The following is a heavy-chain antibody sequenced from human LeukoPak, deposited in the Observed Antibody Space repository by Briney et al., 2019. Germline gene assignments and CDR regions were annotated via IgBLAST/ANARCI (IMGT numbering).Heavy chain of an antibody. CDR1: GGTFSSYA. CDR2: IIPIFGTA. V-gene: IGHV1-69*05. J-gene: IGHJ6*03. CDR3: ARGHYYGSGSYYNPYYYMDV. Sequence: SVKVSCKASGGTFSSYAISWVRQAPGRGLEWMGRIIPIFGTANYAQKFQGRVTITTDESTSTAYMELSSLRSEDTAVYYCARGHYYGSGSYYNPYYYMDVWGKGTTVTVSS. D-gene: IGHD3-10*01.